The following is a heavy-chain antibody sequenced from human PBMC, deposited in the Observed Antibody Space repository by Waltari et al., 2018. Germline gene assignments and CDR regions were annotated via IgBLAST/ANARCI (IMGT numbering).Heavy chain of an antibody. CDR3: AKGGDYGDFIFDY. CDR1: GFTFSSYG. Sequence: QVQLVESGGGVVQPGGSLRLSCAASGFTFSSYGMPWVRQAPGKGLEWVAFIRYDGSNKYYADSVKGRFTISRDNSKNTLYLQMNSLRAEDTAVYYCAKGGDYGDFIFDYWGQGTLVTVSS. D-gene: IGHD4-17*01. J-gene: IGHJ4*02. CDR2: IRYDGSNK. V-gene: IGHV3-30*02.